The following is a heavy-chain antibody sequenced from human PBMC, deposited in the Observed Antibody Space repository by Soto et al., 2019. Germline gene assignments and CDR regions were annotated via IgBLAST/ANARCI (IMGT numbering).Heavy chain of an antibody. CDR3: AKEGGDGGYCSGGSCYGATNFDY. V-gene: IGHV3-23*01. Sequence: GGSLRLSCAASGFTFSSYAMSWVRQAPGKGLEWVSAISGSGGSTYYADSVKGRFTISRDNSKNTLYLQMNSLRAEDTAVYYCAKEGGDGGYCSGGSCYGATNFDYWGQGTLVTVSS. CDR1: GFTFSSYA. J-gene: IGHJ4*02. CDR2: ISGSGGST. D-gene: IGHD2-15*01.